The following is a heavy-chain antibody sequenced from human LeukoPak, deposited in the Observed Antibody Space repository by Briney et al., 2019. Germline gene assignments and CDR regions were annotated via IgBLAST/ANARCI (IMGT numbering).Heavy chain of an antibody. Sequence: PGGSLRLSCAASGFTFSSYGMSWVRQAPGKGLEWVANIKQDGSEKYYVDSVKGRFTISRDNAKNSLYLQMNSLRAEDTAVYYCARRETGYGFDYWGQGTLVTVSS. V-gene: IGHV3-7*01. D-gene: IGHD2-15*01. CDR2: IKQDGSEK. J-gene: IGHJ4*02. CDR3: ARRETGYGFDY. CDR1: GFTFSSYG.